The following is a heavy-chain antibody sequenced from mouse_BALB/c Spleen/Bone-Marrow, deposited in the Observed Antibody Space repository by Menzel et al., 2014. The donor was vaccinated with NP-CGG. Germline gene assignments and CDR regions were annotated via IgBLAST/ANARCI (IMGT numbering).Heavy chain of an antibody. CDR2: IYPGDGDT. V-gene: IGHV1-82*01. J-gene: IGHJ4*01. Sequence: QVQLQQSGPELVKPGASVKISCKASGYAFSISWMNWVKQRPGQGLEWIGRIYPGDGDTYYNGQFKGKATLTADKSSSTAYMQRSSLTSVDSTVYFCARSDGYRAKDCWGQGTPVTISS. CDR3: ARSDGYRAKDC. D-gene: IGHD2-3*01. CDR1: GYAFSISW.